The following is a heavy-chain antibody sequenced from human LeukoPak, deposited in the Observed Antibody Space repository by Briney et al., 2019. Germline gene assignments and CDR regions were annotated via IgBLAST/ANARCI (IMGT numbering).Heavy chain of an antibody. V-gene: IGHV3-48*03. CDR2: ISSSGSTI. D-gene: IGHD1-26*01. Sequence: GGSLRLSCAASGFTFSSYAMNWVRQAPGKGLEWVSYISSSGSTIYYADSVKGRFTISRDNAKNSLYLQMNSLRAEDTAVYYCARQAGANYYYYMDVWGKGTTVTISS. CDR1: GFTFSSYA. J-gene: IGHJ6*03. CDR3: ARQAGANYYYYMDV.